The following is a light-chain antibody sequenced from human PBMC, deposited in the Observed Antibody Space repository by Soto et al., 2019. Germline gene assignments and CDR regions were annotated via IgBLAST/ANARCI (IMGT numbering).Light chain of an antibody. V-gene: IGKV1-5*03. J-gene: IGKJ1*01. CDR1: QTISTW. CDR3: KHYNDTWT. CDR2: QAS. Sequence: DIQMTQSPSTLSASVGDRVTITCRASQTISTWLAWYQQKPGKAPKLLMYQASSLQSGVPPRFSGSGSGTEFTLIINSLKPDDFATYYCKHYNDTWTFGQGTKVDIK.